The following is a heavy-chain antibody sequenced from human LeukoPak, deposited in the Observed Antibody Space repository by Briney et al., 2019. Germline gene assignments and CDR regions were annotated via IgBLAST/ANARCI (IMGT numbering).Heavy chain of an antibody. CDR2: IRYDGSNK. Sequence: GGSLRLSCAASGFAFSSYGMHWVRQAPGKGLEWVAFIRYDGSNKYYADSVKGRFTISRDNSKNTLYLQMNSLRAEDTAVYYCAKDRGIAVAGTCYFDYWGQGTLVTVSS. D-gene: IGHD6-19*01. CDR1: GFAFSSYG. CDR3: AKDRGIAVAGTCYFDY. J-gene: IGHJ4*02. V-gene: IGHV3-30*02.